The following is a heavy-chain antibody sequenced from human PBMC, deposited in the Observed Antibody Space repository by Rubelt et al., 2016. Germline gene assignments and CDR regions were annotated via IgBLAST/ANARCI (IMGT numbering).Heavy chain of an antibody. Sequence: QVQLVQSGAEVKKPGASVKVSCKASGYTFTSYGISWVRQAPGQGLEWMGWISAYNGNTTYAQKPQGRVTMTTATSTSTAYMELRSLRSDDTAVYYCARDPLPVRGVIMTPTHWGQGTLVTVSS. V-gene: IGHV1-18*01. CDR2: ISAYNGNT. CDR1: GYTFTSYG. J-gene: IGHJ4*02. CDR3: ARDPLPVRGVIMTPTH. D-gene: IGHD3-10*01.